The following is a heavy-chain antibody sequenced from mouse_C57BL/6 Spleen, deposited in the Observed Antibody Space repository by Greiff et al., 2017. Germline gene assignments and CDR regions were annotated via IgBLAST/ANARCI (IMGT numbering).Heavy chain of an antibody. J-gene: IGHJ4*01. CDR2: INPYNGGT. CDR3: ARSTVVANYYAMDY. Sequence: EVQLQQSGPVLVKPGASVKMSCKASGYTFTDYYMNWVKQSHGKSLEWIGVINPYNGGTSYNQKFKGKATLTVDKSSSTAYMELNSLTSEDSAVYYCARSTVVANYYAMDYWGQGNSVTVSS. CDR1: GYTFTDYY. D-gene: IGHD1-1*01. V-gene: IGHV1-19*01.